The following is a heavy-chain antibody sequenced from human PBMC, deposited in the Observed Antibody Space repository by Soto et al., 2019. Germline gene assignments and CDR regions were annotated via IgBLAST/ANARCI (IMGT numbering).Heavy chain of an antibody. J-gene: IGHJ4*02. CDR1: GFTFSSYS. V-gene: IGHV3-21*01. CDR2: ISSSSSYI. CDR3: ARVVGSYHFDY. Sequence: VGSLRLSCAASGFTFSSYSMNWVRQAPGKGLEWVSSISSSSSYIYYADSVKGRFTISRDNAKNSLYLQMNSLRAEDTAVYYCARVVGSYHFDYWGQGTLVTVSS. D-gene: IGHD1-26*01.